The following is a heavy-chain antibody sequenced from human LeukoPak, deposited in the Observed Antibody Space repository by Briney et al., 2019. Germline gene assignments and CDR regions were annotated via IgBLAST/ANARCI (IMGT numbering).Heavy chain of an antibody. J-gene: IGHJ3*02. D-gene: IGHD2-8*02. V-gene: IGHV4-39*01. CDR1: GGSISSSSYY. CDR2: IHYSGST. Sequence: SETLSLTCTVSGGSISSSSYYWGWIRQPPGKGLGWIGRIHYSGSTYYNPSLKSRVTISVDTSKNQFSLKLSSVTAADTAVYYCASWSDAFDIWGQGTMVTVSS. CDR3: ASWSDAFDI.